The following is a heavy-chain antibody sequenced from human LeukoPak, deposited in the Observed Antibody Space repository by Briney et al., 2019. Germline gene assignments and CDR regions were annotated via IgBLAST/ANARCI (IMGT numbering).Heavy chain of an antibody. D-gene: IGHD2-2*01. J-gene: IGHJ6*02. Sequence: ASVNVSCKASGYTFTSYGISWVRQAPGQGLEWMGWISAYNGNTNYAQKLQGRVTMTTDTSTSTAYMELRSLRSDDTAVYYCARDHYCSSTSCYGSYYYYGMDVWGQGTTVTVSS. CDR3: ARDHYCSSTSCYGSYYYYGMDV. CDR1: GYTFTSYG. V-gene: IGHV1-18*01. CDR2: ISAYNGNT.